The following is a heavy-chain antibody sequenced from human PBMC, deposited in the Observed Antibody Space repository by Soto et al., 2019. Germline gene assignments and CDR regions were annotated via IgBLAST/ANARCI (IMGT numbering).Heavy chain of an antibody. CDR1: GGSISGYY. CDR2: IYSDGTT. Sequence: PETLSLTCTVSGGSISGYYWSWVRQPAGKGLEWVGRIYSDGTTNYSPSLKSRVTMSLDTSKDQFSLHLNSVTAADTAVYYCSRVGCSNSKCYTRGMDVWGQGTTVIVS. D-gene: IGHD2-2*01. J-gene: IGHJ6*02. CDR3: SRVGCSNSKCYTRGMDV. V-gene: IGHV4-4*07.